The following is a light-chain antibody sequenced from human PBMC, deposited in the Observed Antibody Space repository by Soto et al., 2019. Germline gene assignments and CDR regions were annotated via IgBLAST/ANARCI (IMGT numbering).Light chain of an antibody. CDR2: AAS. Sequence: DIQMTQSPSSLSSSVGDRVTITCRASQSISSCLNWYQQKPGKAPKLLIYAASSLQGMVPSRFSSSGAVTDFPLTISRLQPEDFATYYCQQSYSTPPTFGQGTKVEIK. J-gene: IGKJ1*01. CDR1: QSISSC. CDR3: QQSYSTPPT. V-gene: IGKV1-39*01.